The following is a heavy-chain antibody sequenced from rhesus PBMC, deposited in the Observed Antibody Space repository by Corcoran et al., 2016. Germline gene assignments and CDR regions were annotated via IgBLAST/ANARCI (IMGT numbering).Heavy chain of an antibody. CDR3: ASDQGSHFDY. Sequence: QVQLQESGPGLVKPSETLSLTCAVSGGSISGYYYWSWIRQPPGKGLEWIGCIYSGGGRNYLNPSIKSRVTLSVDTSKNQFSLKLSSVTAADTAVYYCASDQGSHFDYWGQGVLVTVSS. CDR1: GGSISGYYY. CDR2: IYSGGGRN. V-gene: IGHV4S14*01. D-gene: IGHD6-25*01. J-gene: IGHJ4*01.